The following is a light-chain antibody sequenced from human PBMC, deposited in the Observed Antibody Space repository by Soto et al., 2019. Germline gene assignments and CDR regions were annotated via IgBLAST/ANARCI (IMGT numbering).Light chain of an antibody. Sequence: DIQMTQSPSSLSASVGDRVTITCRASQSISSYLNWYQQKPVKAPKLLMYAASSLQSGVPSRFSGSGSGTDFTLAISSLQPEDFATYDCQQSYSTPPIFCPGNKVDLK. CDR3: QQSYSTPPI. J-gene: IGKJ3*01. CDR2: AAS. V-gene: IGKV1-39*01. CDR1: QSISSY.